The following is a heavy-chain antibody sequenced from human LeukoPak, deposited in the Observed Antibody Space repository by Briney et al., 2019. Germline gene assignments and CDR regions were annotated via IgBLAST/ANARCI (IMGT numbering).Heavy chain of an antibody. J-gene: IGHJ4*02. CDR3: ARGVSGVSIAARTFDY. CDR1: GFTVSSNY. D-gene: IGHD6-6*01. V-gene: IGHV3-66*01. Sequence: GGSLRLSCAASGFTVSSNYMSWVRQAPGKGLEWVSVIYSGGSTYYADSVKGRFTISRDNSKNTLYLQMDSLRAEDTAVYYCARGVSGVSIAARTFDYWGQGTLVTVSS. CDR2: IYSGGST.